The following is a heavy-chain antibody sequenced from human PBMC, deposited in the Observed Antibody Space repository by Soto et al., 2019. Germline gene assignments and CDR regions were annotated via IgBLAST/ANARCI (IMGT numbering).Heavy chain of an antibody. CDR2: VSTYNGNT. CDR3: TRERGLTPSTLLRL. J-gene: IGHJ4*02. Sequence: QVQLVQSGAEVKKPGASVKVSCKASGYTYTSYGINWVRQAPGQGLEWLGRVSTYNGNTKYAQKGQGRIHMTTDTYTSKAYMEVGRLKSGDTAVYYRTRERGLTPSTLLRLWGQGTLGNGPS. V-gene: IGHV1-18*01. CDR1: GYTYTSYG. D-gene: IGHD2-15*01.